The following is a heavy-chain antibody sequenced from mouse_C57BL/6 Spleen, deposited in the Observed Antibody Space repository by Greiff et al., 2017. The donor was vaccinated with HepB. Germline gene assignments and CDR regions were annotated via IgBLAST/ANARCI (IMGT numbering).Heavy chain of an antibody. Sequence: VHLVESGPELVKPGASVKISCKASGYAFSSSWMNWVKQRPGKGLEWIGRIYPGDGDTNYNGKFKGKATLTADKSSSTAYMQLSSLTSEDSAVYFCAISWDEGGYWGQGTTLTVSS. D-gene: IGHD4-1*01. CDR1: GYAFSSSW. CDR2: IYPGDGDT. J-gene: IGHJ2*01. CDR3: AISWDEGGY. V-gene: IGHV1-82*01.